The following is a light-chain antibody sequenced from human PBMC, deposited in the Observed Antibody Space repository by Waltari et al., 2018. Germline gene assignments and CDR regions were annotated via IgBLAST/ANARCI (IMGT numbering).Light chain of an antibody. V-gene: IGKV1-39*01. CDR2: AAS. Sequence: DIQLTQSPSYLSASVGDRVTITCQESQTLTTYLNWYQQRPGTAPKFLIYAASNLETGVPSRFSGGGSGTDFTLTISGLQPDDFATYYCQQSKEVPFTFGQGTKLEIK. CDR3: QQSKEVPFT. J-gene: IGKJ2*01. CDR1: QTLTTY.